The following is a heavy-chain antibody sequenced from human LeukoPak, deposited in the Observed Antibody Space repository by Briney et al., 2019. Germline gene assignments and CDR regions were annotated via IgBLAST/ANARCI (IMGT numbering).Heavy chain of an antibody. CDR3: ARDRGAVAGPYGMDV. CDR2: ISYDGSNK. J-gene: IGHJ6*04. Sequence: GGSLRLSCAASGFTFSSYEMNWVHQAPGKGLEWVAVISYDGSNKYYADSVKGRFTISGDNSKNTLYLQMNSLRAEDTAVYYCARDRGAVAGPYGMDVWGKGTTVTVSS. CDR1: GFTFSSYE. D-gene: IGHD6-19*01. V-gene: IGHV3-30*04.